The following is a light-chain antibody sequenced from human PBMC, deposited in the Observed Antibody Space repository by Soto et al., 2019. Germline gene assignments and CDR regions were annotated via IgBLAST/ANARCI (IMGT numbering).Light chain of an antibody. Sequence: QSVLTQPPSASGSPGQSVTISCTGTSSDVGGYNYVSWYQQHPGKAPKLMIYEVSKRPSGVPDRFSGSKSGNTASLTVSGLQAEDEPDYYCSSYAGSNNWNFGTGTKLTVL. CDR1: SSDVGGYNY. J-gene: IGLJ1*01. V-gene: IGLV2-8*01. CDR3: SSYAGSNNWN. CDR2: EVS.